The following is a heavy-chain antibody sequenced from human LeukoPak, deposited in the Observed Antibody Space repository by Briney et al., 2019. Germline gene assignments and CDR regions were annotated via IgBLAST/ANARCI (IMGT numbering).Heavy chain of an antibody. V-gene: IGHV3-21*01. CDR2: VSSSSRYI. Sequence: GGSLRLSCAASGFTFSSYSMNWVRQAPGKGLEWVAYVSSSSRYIYYADSVKGRFTISRDNAKNSLYLQMNSLRAEDTAVYYCAREIQRFGGWYLFDAFDIWGQGTMVTVSS. J-gene: IGHJ3*02. D-gene: IGHD6-19*01. CDR1: GFTFSSYS. CDR3: AREIQRFGGWYLFDAFDI.